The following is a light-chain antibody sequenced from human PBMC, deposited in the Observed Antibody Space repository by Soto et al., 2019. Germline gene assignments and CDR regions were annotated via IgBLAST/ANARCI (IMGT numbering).Light chain of an antibody. CDR1: SSDVGSYNL. V-gene: IGLV2-23*02. Sequence: QSALTQPASVSGSPGQSITIFCTGTSSDVGSYNLVSWYQQHPGKAPKLMIYEVSKRPSGVSNRFSGSKSGNTASLTISGLQAEDEADYYCCSYAGSSTLLYVFGTGTKLTVL. CDR2: EVS. J-gene: IGLJ1*01. CDR3: CSYAGSSTLLYV.